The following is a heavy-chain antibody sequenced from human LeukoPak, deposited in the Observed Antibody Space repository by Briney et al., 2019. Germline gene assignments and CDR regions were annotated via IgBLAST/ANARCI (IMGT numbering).Heavy chain of an antibody. CDR3: ARGDYYDSSGYYPITDY. D-gene: IGHD3-22*01. Sequence: ASVKVSCKASGGTFSSYAISWVRQAPGQGLEWMGGIIPIFGTANYAQKFRGRVTITADESTSTAYMELSSLRSEDTAVYYCARGDYYDSSGYYPITDYWGQGTLVTVSS. J-gene: IGHJ4*02. CDR2: IIPIFGTA. V-gene: IGHV1-69*13. CDR1: GGTFSSYA.